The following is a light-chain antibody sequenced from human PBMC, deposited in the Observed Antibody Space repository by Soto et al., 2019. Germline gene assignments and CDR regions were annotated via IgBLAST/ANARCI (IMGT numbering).Light chain of an antibody. CDR3: QQYGSSSLFT. J-gene: IGKJ3*01. Sequence: EIVLTQSPGTLSLSPGERATLSCRASQSVSSLYLAWYQQRPRQAPRLRIYAATNRAPGIPDRFSGSGSGTDFTLTISRLEPEDFAVYFCQQYGSSSLFTFGPGTKVDIK. CDR2: AAT. CDR1: QSVSSLY. V-gene: IGKV3-20*01.